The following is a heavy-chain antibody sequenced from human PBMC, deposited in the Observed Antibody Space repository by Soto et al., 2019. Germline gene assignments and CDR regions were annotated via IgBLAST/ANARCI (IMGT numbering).Heavy chain of an antibody. CDR2: ISYDGSNK. CDR3: AKVNSPVVITTTVYYYYGMDV. Sequence: GGSLRLSCAASGFTFSSYGMHWVRQAPGKGLEWVAVISYDGSNKYYADSVKGRFTISRDNSKNTLYLQMNSLRAEDTAVYYCAKVNSPVVITTTVYYYYGMDVWGQGTTVTVSS. D-gene: IGHD3-22*01. V-gene: IGHV3-30*18. CDR1: GFTFSSYG. J-gene: IGHJ6*02.